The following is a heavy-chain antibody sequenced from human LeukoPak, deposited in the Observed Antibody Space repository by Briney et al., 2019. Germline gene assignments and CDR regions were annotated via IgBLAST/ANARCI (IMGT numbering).Heavy chain of an antibody. V-gene: IGHV3-48*03. J-gene: IGHJ3*02. CDR2: ISSSGNTI. CDR3: ARERPGEDTFDI. D-gene: IGHD1-1*01. CDR1: GFTFSSDV. Sequence: PRGSPRLSCAAPGFTFSSDVMKWVRQAPGKGLGWVSFISSSGNTIYYADSVKGRFIISRDNAKNSLYLQMNSLRTEDTAIYYCARERPGEDTFDIWGQGTMVTVSS.